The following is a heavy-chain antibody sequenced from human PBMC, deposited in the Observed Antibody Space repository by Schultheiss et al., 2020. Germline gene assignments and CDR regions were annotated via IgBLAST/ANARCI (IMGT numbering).Heavy chain of an antibody. CDR2: IYRDGTT. D-gene: IGHD5-24*01. CDR1: EFSVSSYF. V-gene: IGHV3-53*01. Sequence: GGSLRLSCAASEFSVSSYFMSWVRQSPGKGLEWVSVIYRDGTTYYADSVKGRFTVSRDNSKNTLYLHMNSLRAEDTAVYYCIRGDAYNRFDYWGQGILVTVSS. CDR3: IRGDAYNRFDY. J-gene: IGHJ4*02.